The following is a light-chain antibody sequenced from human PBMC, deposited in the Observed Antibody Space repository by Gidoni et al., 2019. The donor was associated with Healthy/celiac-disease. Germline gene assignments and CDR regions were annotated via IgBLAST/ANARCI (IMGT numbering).Light chain of an antibody. J-gene: IGKJ2*01. Sequence: DIQITQSPTSLSASVGDRVNITCRASQSISSYLNWYQQKPGKAPKLLIYAASSLQGGVPSRFSGSGSGTDFTLTISSLQPEDFATYYCQQSYSTLMYTFGQGTKLEIK. V-gene: IGKV1-39*01. CDR2: AAS. CDR1: QSISSY. CDR3: QQSYSTLMYT.